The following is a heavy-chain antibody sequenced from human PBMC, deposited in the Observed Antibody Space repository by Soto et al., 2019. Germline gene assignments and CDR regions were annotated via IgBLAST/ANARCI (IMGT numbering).Heavy chain of an antibody. V-gene: IGHV1-46*03. Sequence: ASVKVSCKASGYTFINYHMHWVRQAPGQGLEWVGIINPSGGITAYAQKFQGRITMTRGTSTSTVYMELSSLRSEDTAVYYCARGGSPFDSWGQGSLVTSPQ. D-gene: IGHD1-26*01. J-gene: IGHJ4*02. CDR1: GYTFINYH. CDR3: ARGGSPFDS. CDR2: INPSGGIT.